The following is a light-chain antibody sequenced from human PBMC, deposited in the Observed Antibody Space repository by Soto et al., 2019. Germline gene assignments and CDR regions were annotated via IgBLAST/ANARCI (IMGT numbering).Light chain of an antibody. CDR1: SSNIGSNS. CDR3: AAWDDSLRGVV. Sequence: QSVLTQPPSASGTPGQRVTISCSGNSSNIGSNSGDWYQHLPGTAPKLLIYRNNQRPSGVPDRFSGSKSGTSVSLVISGLRSEDEAGYHCAAWDDSLRGVVFGGGTKLTVL. V-gene: IGLV1-47*01. CDR2: RNN. J-gene: IGLJ2*01.